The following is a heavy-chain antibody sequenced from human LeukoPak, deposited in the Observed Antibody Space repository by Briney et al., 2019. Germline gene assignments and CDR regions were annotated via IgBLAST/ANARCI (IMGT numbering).Heavy chain of an antibody. V-gene: IGHV3-23*01. Sequence: GGSLRLSCAASGFTVSSNYMSWVRQAPGKGLEWVSAISGSGGSTYYADSVKGRFTISRDNSKNTLYLQMNSLRAEDTAVYYCAKDLVAGTDYWGRGTLVTVSS. J-gene: IGHJ4*02. CDR3: AKDLVAGTDY. D-gene: IGHD6-19*01. CDR2: ISGSGGST. CDR1: GFTVSSNY.